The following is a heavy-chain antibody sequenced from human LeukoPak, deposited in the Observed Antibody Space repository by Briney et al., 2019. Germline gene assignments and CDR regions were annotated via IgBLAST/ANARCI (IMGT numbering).Heavy chain of an antibody. Sequence: PGGSLRLSCAASGFTFSSYTMHWVRQAPGKGLEWVAVISYDGSNKYYADSVKGRFTISRDNSKNTLYLQMNSLRAEDTAVYSCARGNYGGNPPDYWGQGTLVTVSS. D-gene: IGHD4-23*01. J-gene: IGHJ4*02. CDR1: GFTFSSYT. CDR2: ISYDGSNK. CDR3: ARGNYGGNPPDY. V-gene: IGHV3-30*04.